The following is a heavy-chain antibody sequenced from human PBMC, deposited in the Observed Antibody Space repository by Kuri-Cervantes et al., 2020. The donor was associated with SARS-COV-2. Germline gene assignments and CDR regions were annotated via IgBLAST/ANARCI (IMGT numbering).Heavy chain of an antibody. V-gene: IGHV4-59*08. J-gene: IGHJ4*02. CDR3: ARVQWLVHVVFDY. Sequence: SETLSLTCTVSGGSISSYYWSWIRQPPGKGLEWIGYIYYSGSTNYNPSLKSRVTISVDTSKNQFSLKLSSVTAADTAVYYCARVQWLVHVVFDYWGPGTLVTVSS. CDR2: IYYSGST. D-gene: IGHD6-19*01. CDR1: GGSISSYY.